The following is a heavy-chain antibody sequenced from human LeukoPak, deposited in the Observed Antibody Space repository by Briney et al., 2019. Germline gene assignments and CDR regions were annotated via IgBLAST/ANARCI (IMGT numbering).Heavy chain of an antibody. CDR2: ISYDGSNK. CDR1: GFTFSSYA. J-gene: IGHJ4*02. D-gene: IGHD5-12*01. V-gene: IGHV3-30-3*01. Sequence: GRSLRLSCAASGFTFSSYAMHWVRQAPGKGLEWVAVISYDGSNKYYADSVKGRFTISRDNSKNTLYLQMNSLRAEDTAVYYCARDQKSGDIVATIEYYFDYWGQGTLVTVSS. CDR3: ARDQKSGDIVATIEYYFDY.